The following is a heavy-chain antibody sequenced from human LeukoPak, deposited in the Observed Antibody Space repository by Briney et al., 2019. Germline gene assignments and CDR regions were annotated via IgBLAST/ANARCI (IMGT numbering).Heavy chain of an antibody. D-gene: IGHD2-15*01. CDR2: IRSRSAGGTT. Sequence: GGCLGLSWAASVLTFNNAWMSWVLQAPWKGLEWVGRIRSRSAGGTTDYGAPVKGRFTISRDDSKNTLYLQMNSLKTEDTAVYYCSTGGGTHDYWGQGTLVTVSP. CDR1: VLTFNNAW. V-gene: IGHV3-15*01. CDR3: STGGGTHDY. J-gene: IGHJ4*02.